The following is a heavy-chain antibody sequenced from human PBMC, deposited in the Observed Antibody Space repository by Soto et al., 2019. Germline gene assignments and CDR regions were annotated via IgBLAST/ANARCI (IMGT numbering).Heavy chain of an antibody. J-gene: IGHJ5*02. D-gene: IGHD2-15*01. CDR3: AREQCSPLDRYCSDGAVDWVDP. V-gene: IGHV3-23*01. CDR2: ISGSGAIT. Sequence: GGSLRLSCAASGFSFSSYAMSWVRQAPGKGLEWVSAISGSGAITFYADSMKGRFTISRDNSRDTLYLQMNSLGAEDTAVYFCAREQCSPLDRYCSDGAVDWVDPWGQGTPVNVSS. CDR1: GFSFSSYA.